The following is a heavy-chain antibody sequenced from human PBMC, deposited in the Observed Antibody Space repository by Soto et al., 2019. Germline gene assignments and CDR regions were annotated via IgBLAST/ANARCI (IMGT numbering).Heavy chain of an antibody. CDR1: GFTFSTYW. J-gene: IGHJ4*02. CDR2: IKQHGSEK. CDR3: ARALLGYGGWYDY. Sequence: EVQLVESGGGLVQPGESLGLSCAASGFTFSTYWMGWVRQAPGKGLEWVANIKQHGSEKYYVDSVQGRFTISRYNAKNSLYVQMSSLRTEDTAVYYCARALLGYGGWYDYWGQGTLVTVSS. V-gene: IGHV3-7*05. D-gene: IGHD6-19*01.